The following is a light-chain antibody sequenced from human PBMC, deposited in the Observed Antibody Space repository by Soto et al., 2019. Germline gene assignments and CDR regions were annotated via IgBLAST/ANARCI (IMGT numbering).Light chain of an antibody. CDR3: QQGNNWPT. Sequence: EIVFTQSPGTLSLSPGERATLSCRASQSLPSTSLAWYQQKPGQAPRLLIYGASSRATGVPDRFSGSGSGTDFTLTIRSLQSEDFAVYYCQQGNNWPTLGQGTKVDIK. J-gene: IGKJ1*01. V-gene: IGKV3D-20*02. CDR1: QSLPSTS. CDR2: GAS.